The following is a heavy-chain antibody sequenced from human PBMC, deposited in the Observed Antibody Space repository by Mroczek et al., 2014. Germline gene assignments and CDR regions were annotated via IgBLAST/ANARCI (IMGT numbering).Heavy chain of an antibody. Sequence: QVQLQESGAEVTKPGASVKVSCKASGYTFNKYGISWVRQAPGQGLEWMGWISPYNGNTNYAQKLQGRVIMTTDTSTSTTYMELRSLRSDDTAVYYCARDKNDFWSGYPEELDYWGQGTLVTVSS. CDR2: ISPYNGNT. CDR1: GYTFNKYG. J-gene: IGHJ4*02. V-gene: IGHV1-18*01. CDR3: ARDKNDFWSGYPEELDY. D-gene: IGHD3-3*01.